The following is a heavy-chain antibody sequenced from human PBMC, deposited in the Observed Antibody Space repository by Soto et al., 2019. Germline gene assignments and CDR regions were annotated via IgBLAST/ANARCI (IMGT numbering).Heavy chain of an antibody. CDR2: IYYSGST. Sequence: PSETLSLTCTVSGGSIGSYYWSWIRLPPGKGLEWIGYIYYSGSTNYNPSLKSRVTISVDTSKNQFSLKLSSVTAADTAVYYCATGYNWFDPWGQGTLVTVSS. V-gene: IGHV4-59*01. CDR3: ATGYNWFDP. D-gene: IGHD7-27*01. J-gene: IGHJ5*02. CDR1: GGSIGSYY.